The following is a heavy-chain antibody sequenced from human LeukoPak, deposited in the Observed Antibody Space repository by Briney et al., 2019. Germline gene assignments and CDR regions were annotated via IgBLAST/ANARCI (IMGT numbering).Heavy chain of an antibody. J-gene: IGHJ6*04. V-gene: IGHV3-11*06. Sequence: GALRLSCAASGFTFSDYYMSWIRQAPGKGLEWVSYISSSSSYTNYADSVKGRFTISRDNAKNSLYLQMNSLRAEDTAVYYCARQNSSSWYHYYYYYYGMDVWSKGTTVTVSS. CDR3: ARQNSSSWYHYYYYYYGMDV. D-gene: IGHD6-13*01. CDR2: ISSSSSYT. CDR1: GFTFSDYY.